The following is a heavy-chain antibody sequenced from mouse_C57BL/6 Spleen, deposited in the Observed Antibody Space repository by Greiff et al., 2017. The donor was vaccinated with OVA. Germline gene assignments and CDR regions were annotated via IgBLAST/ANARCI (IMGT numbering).Heavy chain of an antibody. CDR1: GYTFTDYN. J-gene: IGHJ3*01. CDR2: INPNNGGT. CDR3: ARDRRRYSPAWFAD. V-gene: IGHV1-22*01. Sequence: EVQLQESGPELVKPGASVKMSCKASGYTFTDYNMHWVKPSHGQSLEWIGYINPNNGGTSYNQQFKGKDTLTVNKSSSTADMELRSLTSEDSAVYDCARDRRRYSPAWFADWGQGTLVTVSA. D-gene: IGHD1-1*01.